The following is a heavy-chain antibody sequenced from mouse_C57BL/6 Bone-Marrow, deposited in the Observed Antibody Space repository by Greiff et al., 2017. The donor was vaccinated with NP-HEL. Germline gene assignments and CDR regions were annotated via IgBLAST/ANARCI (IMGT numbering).Heavy chain of an antibody. V-gene: IGHV1-81*01. CDR2: IYPRSGNT. CDR1: GYTFTSYG. J-gene: IGHJ2*01. D-gene: IGHD2-1*01. CDR3: ARVRYYVGGGDY. Sequence: QVQLKQSGAELARPGASVKLSCKASGYTFTSYGISWVKQRTGQGLEWIGEIYPRSGNTYYNEKFKGKATLTADKSSSTAYMELRSLTSEDSAVYFCARVRYYVGGGDYWGKGTTLTVSS.